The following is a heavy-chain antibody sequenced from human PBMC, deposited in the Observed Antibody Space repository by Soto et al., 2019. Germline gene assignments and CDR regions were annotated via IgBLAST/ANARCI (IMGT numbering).Heavy chain of an antibody. CDR3: ARDQQGYYGSGRGFDP. D-gene: IGHD3-10*01. CDR2: IIPILGIA. Sequence: QVQLVQSGAEVKKPGSSVKVSCKASGGTFSSYTISWVRQAPGQGLEWMGRIIPILGIANYAQKFQGRVTITADKSPRTAYMELSSLRSEDTAVYYCARDQQGYYGSGRGFDPWGQGTLVTVSS. CDR1: GGTFSSYT. V-gene: IGHV1-69*08. J-gene: IGHJ5*02.